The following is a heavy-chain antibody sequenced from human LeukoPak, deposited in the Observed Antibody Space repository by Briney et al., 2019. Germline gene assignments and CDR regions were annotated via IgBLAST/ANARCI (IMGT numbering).Heavy chain of an antibody. CDR3: ARGQDGYNYIGDY. CDR2: MNPNSGNT. V-gene: IGHV1-8*01. D-gene: IGHD5-24*01. CDR1: GYTFTSYD. Sequence: GASVKVSCKASGYTFTSYDINWVRQATGQGLEWMGWMNPNSGNTGYAQKIQGRVTMTRNTSISTAYMELGSLRSEDTAVYYCARGQDGYNYIGDYWGQGTLVTVSS. J-gene: IGHJ4*02.